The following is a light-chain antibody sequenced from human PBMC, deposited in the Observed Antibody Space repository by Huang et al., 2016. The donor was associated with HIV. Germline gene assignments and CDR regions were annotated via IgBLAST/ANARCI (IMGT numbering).Light chain of an antibody. V-gene: IGKV3-20*01. CDR3: QQYGTLPYT. CDR1: PGLHNSY. J-gene: IGKJ2*01. Sequence: EIVMTQSPVTLSLSPGEGASLSCRASPGLHNSYLAWYLQKPGQAPRLLIFGASNRATGVPHRFRGSESGTDFTLTISGLDPEDFAVYYCQQYGTLPYTFGQGTKLEI. CDR2: GAS.